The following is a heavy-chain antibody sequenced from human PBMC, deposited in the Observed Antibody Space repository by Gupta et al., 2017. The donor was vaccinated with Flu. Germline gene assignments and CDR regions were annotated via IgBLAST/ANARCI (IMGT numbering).Heavy chain of an antibody. Sequence: QVQLQQWGAGLLKPSETLSLTCAVYGGSFSGYYWSWIRQPPGKGLGWIGEINHSGSTNYHPSLKSRVTISVDTSKNQFSLKLSSVTAADTAGDYCAGWGGSGSYDSSYWGQGTLVTVSS. CDR3: AGWGGSGSYDSSY. V-gene: IGHV4-34*01. CDR2: INHSGST. J-gene: IGHJ4*02. CDR1: GGSFSGYY. D-gene: IGHD1-26*01.